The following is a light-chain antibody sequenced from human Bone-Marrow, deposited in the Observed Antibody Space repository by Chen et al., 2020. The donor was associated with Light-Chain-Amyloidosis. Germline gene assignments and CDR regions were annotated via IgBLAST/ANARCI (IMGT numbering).Light chain of an antibody. CDR2: GAS. CDR3: QQYGSSPT. Sequence: EIVLTQSPGTLSLSPGVTAILSCRASQSVSSSYLGCAQQIPGQAPRLPVYGASTRAAGIPDRFXGSGSXTDFTLTISXLESEXFAVYYCQQYGSSPTFGQGTKVEIK. V-gene: IGKV3-20*01. J-gene: IGKJ1*01. CDR1: QSVSSSY.